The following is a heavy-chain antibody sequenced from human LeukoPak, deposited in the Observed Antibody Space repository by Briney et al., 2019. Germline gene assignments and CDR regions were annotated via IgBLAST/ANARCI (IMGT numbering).Heavy chain of an antibody. V-gene: IGHV3-23*01. CDR2: ISGSGGST. CDR1: GFTLSSYA. Sequence: PGGSLRLSCAASGFTLSSYAMSWVRQAPGKGLEWVSAISGSGGSTYYADSVKGRFTISRDNSKNTLYLQTNSLRAEDTAVYYCAKESREMATTPGFDYWGQGTLVTVSS. D-gene: IGHD5-24*01. J-gene: IGHJ4*02. CDR3: AKESREMATTPGFDY.